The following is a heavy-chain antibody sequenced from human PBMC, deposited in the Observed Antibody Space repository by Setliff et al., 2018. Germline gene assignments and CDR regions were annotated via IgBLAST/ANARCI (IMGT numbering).Heavy chain of an antibody. CDR1: GFTFSYYG. J-gene: IGHJ6*03. V-gene: IGHV3-33*06. Sequence: LRLSCAASGFTFSYYGIHWVRQAPGKGLEWVAIIWHDGTNKYYADSVKGRFDISRDSSKNTVYLQMNSLRAEDTAVYYCAKGTSYFSDSSGYYYDGLTPSGYMDVWGKGTTVTVSS. CDR2: IWHDGTNK. CDR3: AKGTSYFSDSSGYYYDGLTPSGYMDV. D-gene: IGHD3-22*01.